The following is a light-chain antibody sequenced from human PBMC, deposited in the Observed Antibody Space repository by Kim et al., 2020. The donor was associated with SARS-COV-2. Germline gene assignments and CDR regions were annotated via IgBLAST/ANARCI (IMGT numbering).Light chain of an antibody. Sequence: QSALTQPPSASGSPGQSVTISCSGINNYTSWYQQHPGKPPKLMIDDVNKRPAGVPGRLSGSKSANTASRTVAGLQADDEADSYSSSFAASNILLFGGGTKVTVL. V-gene: IGLV2-8*01. CDR2: DVN. CDR1: NNY. J-gene: IGLJ2*01. CDR3: SSFAASNILL.